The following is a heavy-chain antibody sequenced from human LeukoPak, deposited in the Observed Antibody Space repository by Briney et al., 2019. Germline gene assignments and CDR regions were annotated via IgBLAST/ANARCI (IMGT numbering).Heavy chain of an antibody. D-gene: IGHD6-13*01. V-gene: IGHV3-30-3*01. J-gene: IGHJ4*02. CDR3: ARDQHWYSSSWSYLDY. Sequence: GGSLRLSCAASGFTFSSYAMHWVRQAPGKGLEWVAVISYDGSNKYYADSVKGRFTISRDNSKNTLYLQMNSLRAEDTAVYYCARDQHWYSSSWSYLDYWGQGTLVTVSS. CDR2: ISYDGSNK. CDR1: GFTFSSYA.